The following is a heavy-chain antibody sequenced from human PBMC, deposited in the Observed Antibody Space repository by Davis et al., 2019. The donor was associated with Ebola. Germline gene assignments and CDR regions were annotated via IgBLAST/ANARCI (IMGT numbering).Heavy chain of an antibody. J-gene: IGHJ4*02. CDR3: ARRGTIDY. CDR1: GGSISSHY. D-gene: IGHD3/OR15-3a*01. CDR2: FYYSGST. Sequence: SETLSLTCTVSGGSISSHYWSWIRQPPGKGLEWIGYFYYSGSTNYNPSLKSRVTISVDTSKNQFSLKLSSVTAADTAVYYCARRGTIDYWGQGTLVTVSS. V-gene: IGHV4-59*08.